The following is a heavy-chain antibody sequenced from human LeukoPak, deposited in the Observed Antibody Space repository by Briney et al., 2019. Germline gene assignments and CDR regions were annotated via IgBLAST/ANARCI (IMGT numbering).Heavy chain of an antibody. CDR2: IYYSGST. D-gene: IGHD4-17*01. V-gene: IGHV4-59*01. J-gene: IGHJ4*02. CDR3: ARGSTVTAAFDY. Sequence: SETLSLTCTVSGGSISSYYWSWIRQPPGKGLEWIGYIYYSGSTNYNPSLKSRVTISVDTSTNQFSLKLSSVTAADTAVYYCARGSTVTAAFDYWGQGTLVTVSS. CDR1: GGSISSYY.